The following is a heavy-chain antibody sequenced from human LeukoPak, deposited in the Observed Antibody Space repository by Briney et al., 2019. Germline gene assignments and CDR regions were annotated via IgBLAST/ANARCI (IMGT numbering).Heavy chain of an antibody. D-gene: IGHD4/OR15-4a*01. CDR2: IYYSGST. Sequence: SESLSLTYTVSGDSISGFSWTWLRQPPGKGLEWLGYIYYSGSTKYNPSLKSRVTISVDTSKNKFTWTLSSVPAAHTAGFSCASGAQLAQPDAFDIWGQATMVTVSS. J-gene: IGHJ3*02. CDR1: GDSISGFS. V-gene: IGHV4-59*12. CDR3: ASGAQLAQPDAFDI.